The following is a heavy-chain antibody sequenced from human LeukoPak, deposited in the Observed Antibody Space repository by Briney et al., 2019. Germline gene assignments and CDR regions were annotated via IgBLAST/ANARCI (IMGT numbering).Heavy chain of an antibody. Sequence: SQTLSLTCTVSGGSISSGSYYWSWIRQPAGKGLEWIGRIYTSGSTNYNPSLKSRVTISVDTSKNQFSLKLSSVTAADTAVYYCARGFYDFWSGYLNWFDPWGQGTLVTVSS. CDR1: GGSISSGSYY. CDR2: IYTSGST. V-gene: IGHV4-61*02. J-gene: IGHJ5*02. CDR3: ARGFYDFWSGYLNWFDP. D-gene: IGHD3-3*01.